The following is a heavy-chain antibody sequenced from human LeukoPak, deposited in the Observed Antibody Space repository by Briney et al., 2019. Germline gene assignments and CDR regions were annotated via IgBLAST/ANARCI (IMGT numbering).Heavy chain of an antibody. V-gene: IGHV1-8*01. CDR2: MSPNSGDT. CDR3: VRTPPNWGFDY. D-gene: IGHD7-27*01. J-gene: IGHJ4*02. Sequence: GASVKGSCKASGDTFTTHDINWVRQATGQGLEWVGWMSPNSGDTGYAQKFQGRVTMTSDSSISTAYMELSSLRSEDTAIYYCVRTPPNWGFDYWGQGTLVTVSS. CDR1: GDTFTTHD.